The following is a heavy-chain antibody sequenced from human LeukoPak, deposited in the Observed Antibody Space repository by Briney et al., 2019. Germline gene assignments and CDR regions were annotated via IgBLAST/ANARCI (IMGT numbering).Heavy chain of an antibody. Sequence: PSETLSLTCTVSSGSFSRGGYYWSWIRQHPGKGLEWIGNIYHTGDTFYNPSPQSRFIISVDTSNNQFSLKVSSVTAADTAIYYCARRNDPWSGPRNWFDPWGQGILVTVS. CDR2: IYHTGDT. CDR3: ARRNDPWSGPRNWFDP. CDR1: SGSFSRGGYY. V-gene: IGHV4-31*03. D-gene: IGHD3-3*01. J-gene: IGHJ5*02.